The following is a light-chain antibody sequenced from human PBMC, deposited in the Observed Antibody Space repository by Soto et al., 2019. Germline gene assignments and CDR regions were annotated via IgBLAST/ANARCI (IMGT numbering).Light chain of an antibody. Sequence: QSVLTQPPSASGSPGQSVTISCTGTSSDVGSYKFVSWYQQHPGKAPKLMMYEVSKRPSGVPDRFSGSKSGNTASLTVSGLQAEDEADYFCSPYAGNYNLVFGGGTKATVL. CDR1: SSDVGSYKF. J-gene: IGLJ2*01. CDR3: SPYAGNYNLV. V-gene: IGLV2-8*01. CDR2: EVS.